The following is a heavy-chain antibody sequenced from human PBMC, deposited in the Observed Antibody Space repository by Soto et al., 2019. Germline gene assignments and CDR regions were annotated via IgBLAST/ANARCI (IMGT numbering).Heavy chain of an antibody. D-gene: IGHD4-17*01. Sequence: GGSLRLSCAASGFTFSSYCMHWVRQAPGKGLEWVAVISYDGSNKYYADSVKGRFTISRDNSKNTLYLQMNSLRAEDTAVYYCTSMTTVTTDYWGQGTLVTVSS. J-gene: IGHJ4*02. CDR2: ISYDGSNK. CDR1: GFTFSSYC. CDR3: TSMTTVTTDY. V-gene: IGHV3-30*03.